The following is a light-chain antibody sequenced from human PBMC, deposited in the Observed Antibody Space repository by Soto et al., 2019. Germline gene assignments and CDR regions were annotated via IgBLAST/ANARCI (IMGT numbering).Light chain of an antibody. Sequence: EIVLTQSPGTLSLSAGERATLSCRASQSVSSSYLAWYQQKPGQAPRLLIYGASSRATGIPDRFGGSGSGTDFTLTISRLEPEDFAVYYCQQYGSSPLTFGGGTKVDIK. J-gene: IGKJ4*01. V-gene: IGKV3-20*01. CDR1: QSVSSSY. CDR3: QQYGSSPLT. CDR2: GAS.